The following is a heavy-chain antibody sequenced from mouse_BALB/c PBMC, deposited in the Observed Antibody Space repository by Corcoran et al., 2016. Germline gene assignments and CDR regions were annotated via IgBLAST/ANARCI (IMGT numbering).Heavy chain of an antibody. CDR2: INPNYDST. D-gene: IGHD2-3*01. CDR3: ARDGIYSMAY. V-gene: IGHV1-18*01. CDR1: GYTFTDYN. J-gene: IGHJ4*01. Sequence: EVQLQQFGAELVKPGASVKISCKASGYTFTDYNMDWVKQSHGKSREWIGVINPNYDSTSNNQKFNGKDTLTVDKTSSTAYMDLRSLTSEDTAGDYYARDGIYSMAYWGQGTSVTVSS.